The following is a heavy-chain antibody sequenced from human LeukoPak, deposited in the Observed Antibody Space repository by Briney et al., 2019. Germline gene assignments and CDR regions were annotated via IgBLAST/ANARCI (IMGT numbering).Heavy chain of an antibody. D-gene: IGHD3-22*01. CDR1: GFTFSSYG. Sequence: GSLRLSCAASGFTFSSYGMHWVRQAPGKGLEWVAVISYDGSNKYYADSVKGRFTISRDNSKNTLYLQMNSLRAEDTAVYYCARARDYYDSSGPAHFDYWGQGTLVTVSS. V-gene: IGHV3-30*03. CDR2: ISYDGSNK. J-gene: IGHJ4*02. CDR3: ARARDYYDSSGPAHFDY.